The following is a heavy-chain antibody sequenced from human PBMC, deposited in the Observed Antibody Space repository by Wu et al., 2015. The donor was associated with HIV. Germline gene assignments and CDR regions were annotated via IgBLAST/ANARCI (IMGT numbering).Heavy chain of an antibody. CDR2: IIPIFGTA. V-gene: IGHV1-69*13. CDR3: ARDVHSGYDYYYYYGMDV. J-gene: IGHJ6*02. D-gene: IGHD5-12*01. Sequence: QVQLVQSGAEVKKPGSSVKVSCKASGGTFSSYAISWVRQAPGQGLEWMGRIIPIFGTANYAQKFQGRVTITADESTSTAYMELSSLRSEDTAVYYCARDVHSGYDYYYYYGMDVWGQGTTGHRLL. CDR1: GGTFSSYA.